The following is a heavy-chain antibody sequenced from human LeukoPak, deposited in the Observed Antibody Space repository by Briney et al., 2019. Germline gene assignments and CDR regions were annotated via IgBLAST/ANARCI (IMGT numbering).Heavy chain of an antibody. CDR2: INAGNGNT. CDR3: ARDSDILTGYYITSTGAY. V-gene: IGHV1-3*01. CDR1: GYTFTSYA. Sequence: ASVKVSCKASGYTFTSYAMYWVRQAPGQRLEWMGWINAGNGNTKYSQKFQGRVTITRDTSASTAYMELSSLRSDDTAVYYCARDSDILTGYYITSTGAYWGQGTLVTVSS. D-gene: IGHD3-9*01. J-gene: IGHJ4*02.